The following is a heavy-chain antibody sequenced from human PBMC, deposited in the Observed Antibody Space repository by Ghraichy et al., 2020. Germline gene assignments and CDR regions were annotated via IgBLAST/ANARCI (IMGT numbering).Heavy chain of an antibody. CDR1: GGYFSDYS. V-gene: IGHV4-34*01. J-gene: IGHJ6*04. D-gene: IGHD1-26*01. Sequence: SQTLSLTCGVFGGYFSDYSWSWIRQSPGKGLEWIGQINHSGGTQYNPSLKSRVTISVDTSKNQLSLNLSSVTAADTAIYYCVREWGLWGKGTTVTVSS. CDR2: INHSGGT. CDR3: VREWGL.